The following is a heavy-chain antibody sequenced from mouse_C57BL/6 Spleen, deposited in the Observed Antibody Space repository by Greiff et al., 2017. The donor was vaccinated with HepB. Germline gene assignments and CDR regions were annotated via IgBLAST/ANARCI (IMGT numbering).Heavy chain of an antibody. CDR2: IHPNSGST. D-gene: IGHD1-3*01. V-gene: IGHV1-64*01. CDR3: AFGDNPAWFSY. Sequence: VKLQQPGAELVKPVASVKLSCKASGYTFTSYWMHWVKQRPGQGLEWIGMIHPNSGSTNYNEKFKSKATLTVDKSSSTAYMQLSSLTSEDSAVYYCAFGDNPAWFSYWGQGTLVTVSA. CDR1: GYTFTSYW. J-gene: IGHJ3*01.